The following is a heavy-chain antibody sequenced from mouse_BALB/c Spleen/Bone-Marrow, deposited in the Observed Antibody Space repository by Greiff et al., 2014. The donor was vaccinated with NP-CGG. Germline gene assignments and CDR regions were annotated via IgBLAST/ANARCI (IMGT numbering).Heavy chain of an antibody. CDR1: GFNIEDSY. D-gene: IGHD1-1*01. CDR3: ARNYGSSLDY. CDR2: IDPANGNT. J-gene: IGHJ2*01. V-gene: IGHV14-3*02. Sequence: VQLQQSGAEIVKPGASVKSSCTTSGFNIEDSYIYWMKQRPEQGLEWIGRIDPANGNTKYDPKFQGKATITVDTSSATAYLQLSSLTSEDTAVYYCARNYGSSLDYRGQGTTLTVSS.